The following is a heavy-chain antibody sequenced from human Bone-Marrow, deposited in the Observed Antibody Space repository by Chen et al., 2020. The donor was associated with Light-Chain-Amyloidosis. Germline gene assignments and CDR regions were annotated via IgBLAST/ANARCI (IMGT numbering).Heavy chain of an antibody. CDR3: ARRRDGYNFDY. D-gene: IGHD5-12*01. CDR2: IYPDDSDA. Sequence: EVQLEQSGPEVKNPGESLKISCKGSGYTFPNYWIGWVRQMPGKGLEWMGVIYPDDSDARYSPSFEGQVTISADKSITTAYLQWXSXKASDTAMYYCARRRDGYNFDYWGQGTLVTVSS. CDR1: GYTFPNYW. V-gene: IGHV5-51*01. J-gene: IGHJ4*02.